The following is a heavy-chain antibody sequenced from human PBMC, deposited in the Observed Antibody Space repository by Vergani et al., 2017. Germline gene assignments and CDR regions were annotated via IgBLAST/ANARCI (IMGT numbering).Heavy chain of an antibody. V-gene: IGHV3-30*18. CDR2: ISYDGSNK. Sequence: QVQLVESGGGVVQPGRSLRLSCAASGFTFSSYGMHWVRQAPGKGLEWVAVISYDGSNKYYADSVKGRFTISRDNSKNTLYLQMNSLRAEDTAVYYCAKDQRYYDIVTGFDYWGQGTLVSVSS. J-gene: IGHJ4*02. CDR1: GFTFSSYG. CDR3: AKDQRYYDIVTGFDY. D-gene: IGHD3-9*01.